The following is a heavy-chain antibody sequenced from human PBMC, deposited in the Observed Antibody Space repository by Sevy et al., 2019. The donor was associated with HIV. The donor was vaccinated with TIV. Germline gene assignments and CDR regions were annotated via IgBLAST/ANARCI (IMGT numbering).Heavy chain of an antibody. J-gene: IGHJ4*02. V-gene: IGHV3-21*06. D-gene: IGHD3-10*01. CDR2: ISSGSSYI. CDR1: EFTFRDYT. Sequence: GGSLRLSCAASEFTFRDYTMNWVRQVPGKGLEWVSSISSGSSYISYADSVKGRFTISRDNAENLLFLQMNSLRAEDTAVYYCVRDRDYYGSGSYDYWGQETLVTVSS. CDR3: VRDRDYYGSGSYDY.